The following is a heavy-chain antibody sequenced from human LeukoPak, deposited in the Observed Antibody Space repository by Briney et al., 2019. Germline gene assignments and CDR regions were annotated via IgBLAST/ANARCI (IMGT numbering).Heavy chain of an antibody. J-gene: IGHJ3*02. CDR3: ARDGRIRGYCSSSCHSVDAFDI. D-gene: IGHD2-2*01. Sequence: SETLSLTCTVSGGSISIYYWSWIRQPPGKGLEWIGYIYHSGSTYYNPSLKSRVTISVDTSKIQFSLELSSVTAADTAVYYCARDGRIRGYCSSSCHSVDAFDIWGQGTMVTVSS. CDR1: GGSISIYY. CDR2: IYHSGST. V-gene: IGHV4-59*01.